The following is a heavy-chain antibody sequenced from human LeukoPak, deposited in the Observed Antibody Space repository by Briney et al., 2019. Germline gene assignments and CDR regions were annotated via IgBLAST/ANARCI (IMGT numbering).Heavy chain of an antibody. J-gene: IGHJ5*02. D-gene: IGHD2-2*01. CDR3: ARVVTAAWDWFDP. V-gene: IGHV1-69*05. CDR2: IIPIFGTA. CDR1: GGTFSSYA. Sequence: SVKVSCKASGGTFSSYAISWVRQAPGQGLEWMGGIIPIFGTANYAQKFQGRVTITTDESTSTAYMELSSLRSEDTAVYYCARVVTAAWDWFDPWGQGTLVTVSS.